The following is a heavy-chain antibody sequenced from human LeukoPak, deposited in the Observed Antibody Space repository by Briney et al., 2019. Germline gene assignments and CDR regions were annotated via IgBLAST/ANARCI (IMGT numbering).Heavy chain of an antibody. Sequence: ASVKVSCKASGYTFTSYAMHLVRQAPGQRLEWMGWINAGNGNTKYSQKFQGRVTITRDTSASTAYMELSSLRSEDTAVYYCARSYYDSSGAFDAFDIWGQGTMVTVSS. CDR3: ARSYYDSSGAFDAFDI. CDR1: GYTFTSYA. CDR2: INAGNGNT. D-gene: IGHD3-22*01. J-gene: IGHJ3*02. V-gene: IGHV1-3*01.